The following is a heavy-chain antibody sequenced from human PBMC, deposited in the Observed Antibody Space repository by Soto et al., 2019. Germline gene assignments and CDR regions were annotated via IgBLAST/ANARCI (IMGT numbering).Heavy chain of an antibody. D-gene: IGHD3-16*02. CDR3: ATGLGRALYYDYIWQSYRYDY. V-gene: IGHV1-18*01. Sequence: ASVKVSCKASGYTFTSYGISWVRQAPGQGLEWMGWISADNGNTNYAQKLQGRVTMTEDTSTSTAYMGLRSLRSEDTAVYYCATGLGRALYYDYIWQSYRYDYWGQGTRVTVSS. CDR1: GYTFTSYG. CDR2: ISADNGNT. J-gene: IGHJ4*02.